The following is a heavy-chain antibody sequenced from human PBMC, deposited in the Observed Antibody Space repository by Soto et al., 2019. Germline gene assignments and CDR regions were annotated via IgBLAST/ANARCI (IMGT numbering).Heavy chain of an antibody. V-gene: IGHV3-53*01. CDR2: IYSGGST. J-gene: IGHJ6*02. D-gene: IGHD3-9*01. Sequence: GGSLRLSCAASGFTVSSNYMSWVRQAPGKGLEWVSVIYSGGSTYYADSVKGRFTISRDNSKNTLYLQMNSLRAEDTAVYYCARERSLRYPGGYGMDVWGQGTTVTVSS. CDR1: GFTVSSNY. CDR3: ARERSLRYPGGYGMDV.